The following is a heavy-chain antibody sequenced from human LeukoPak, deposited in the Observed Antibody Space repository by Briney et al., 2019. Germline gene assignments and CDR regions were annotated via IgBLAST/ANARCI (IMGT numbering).Heavy chain of an antibody. Sequence: PGGSLRLSCAASGFTFSDYYMSWIRQAPGKGLEWVSYISSSGSTIYYADSVKGRFTISRDNAKKSLYLQMNNLRAEDTAVYYCARAQGNFGSGSYYNPGDYWGQGTLVTVSS. V-gene: IGHV3-11*04. CDR1: GFTFSDYY. J-gene: IGHJ4*02. CDR2: ISSSGSTI. D-gene: IGHD3-10*01. CDR3: ARAQGNFGSGSYYNPGDY.